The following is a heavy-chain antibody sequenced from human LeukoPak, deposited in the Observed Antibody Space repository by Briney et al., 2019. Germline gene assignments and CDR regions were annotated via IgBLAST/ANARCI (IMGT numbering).Heavy chain of an antibody. CDR2: MYYSGGT. D-gene: IGHD1-26*01. V-gene: IGHV4-59*01. J-gene: IGHJ4*02. CDR1: GGSISSYY. CDR3: AKDLAGSGSYSFDY. Sequence: SETLSLTCTVSGGSISSYYWSWIRQPPGKGLEWFGYMYYSGGTNYNPSLKSRVTISVDTSKNQFSLKLSSVTAADTAVYYCAKDLAGSGSYSFDYWGQGTLVTVSS.